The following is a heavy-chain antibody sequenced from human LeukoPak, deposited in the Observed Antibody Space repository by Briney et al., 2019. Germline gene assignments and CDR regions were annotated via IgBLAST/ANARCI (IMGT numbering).Heavy chain of an antibody. Sequence: SQTLSLTCTVSGGSISSGGYYWSWIRQPPGKGLEWIGYIYHSGSTYYNPSLKSRVTISVDRSKNQFSLKLSSVTAADTAVYYCARDSPCLGTSCPIDYWGQGTLVTVSS. D-gene: IGHD2-2*01. CDR3: ARDSPCLGTSCPIDY. CDR1: GGSISSGGYY. V-gene: IGHV4-30-2*01. CDR2: IYHSGST. J-gene: IGHJ4*02.